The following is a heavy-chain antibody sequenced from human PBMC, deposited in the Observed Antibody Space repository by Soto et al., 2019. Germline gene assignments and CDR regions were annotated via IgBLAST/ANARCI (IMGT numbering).Heavy chain of an antibody. J-gene: IGHJ4*02. Sequence: SETLSLTCSFSGDSVASHYLTWVRQSPEKGLEWIGYMHYTGFSHYNPSLKSRLTISVDRSKNQFTLQLTSVTVADTAVYYCWSAYRSDRYTYCAQGTYVPGSS. CDR2: MHYTGFS. CDR3: WSAYRSDRYTY. CDR1: GDSVASHY. V-gene: IGHV4-59*02. D-gene: IGHD1-1*01.